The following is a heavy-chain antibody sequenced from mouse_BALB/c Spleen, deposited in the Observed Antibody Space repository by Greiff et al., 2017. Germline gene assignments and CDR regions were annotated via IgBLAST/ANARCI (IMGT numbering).Heavy chain of an antibody. D-gene: IGHD2-14*01. Sequence: QVQLQQSGPGLVAPSQSLSITCTVSGFSLTSYGVHWVRQPPGKGLEWLGVIWAGGSTNYNSALMSRLSISKDNSKGHVFLKMNSQQTNDTAMYYCARGGYYRYDDGEAWFAYWGQGTLVTVSA. CDR3: ARGGYYRYDDGEAWFAY. CDR1: GFSLTSYG. J-gene: IGHJ3*01. CDR2: IWAGGST. V-gene: IGHV2-9*02.